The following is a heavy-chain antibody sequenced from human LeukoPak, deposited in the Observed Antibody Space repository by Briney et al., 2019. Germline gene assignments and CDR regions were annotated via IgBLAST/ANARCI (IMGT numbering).Heavy chain of an antibody. CDR3: ARDMAYCGGDCYWGASDY. Sequence: SVKVSCKASGGTFSSYAISWVRQAPGQGLEWMGGIIPIFGTANYAQKFQGRVTITTDESTSTAYMELSSLRSEDTAVYYCARDMAYCGGDCYWGASDYWGQGTLVTVSS. J-gene: IGHJ4*02. D-gene: IGHD2-21*01. CDR1: GGTFSSYA. CDR2: IIPIFGTA. V-gene: IGHV1-69*05.